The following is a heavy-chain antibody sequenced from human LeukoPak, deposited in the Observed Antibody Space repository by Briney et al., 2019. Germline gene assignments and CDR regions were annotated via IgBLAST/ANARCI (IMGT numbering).Heavy chain of an antibody. CDR3: ARVGKGAYCGGDCYNKH. J-gene: IGHJ1*01. Sequence: GGSLRLSCAASGFTFSSYSMNWVRQAPGKGLEWVSSISSSSSYIYYADSVKGRFTISRDNAKNSLYLQMNSPRAEDTAVYYCARVGKGAYCGGDCYNKHWGQGTLVTVSS. V-gene: IGHV3-21*01. CDR1: GFTFSSYS. CDR2: ISSSSSYI. D-gene: IGHD2-21*02.